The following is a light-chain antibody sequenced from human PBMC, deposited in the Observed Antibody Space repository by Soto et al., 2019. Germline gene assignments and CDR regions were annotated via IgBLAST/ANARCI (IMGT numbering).Light chain of an antibody. CDR1: SSDIGAGYY. Sequence: QSVLTQPPSVSGAPGQRGTISCTGSSSDIGAGYYVHWYQQVPGTAPKLLIYGNTNRPSGVPDRFSGSKSGTSASLAITGLQAEDEADYYCQSHDSNLSNWVFGGGTKLTVL. V-gene: IGLV1-40*01. CDR2: GNT. CDR3: QSHDSNLSNWV. J-gene: IGLJ3*02.